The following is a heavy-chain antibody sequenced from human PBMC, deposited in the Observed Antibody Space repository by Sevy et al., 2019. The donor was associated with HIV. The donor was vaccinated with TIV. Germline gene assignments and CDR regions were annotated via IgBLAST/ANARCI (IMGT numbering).Heavy chain of an antibody. D-gene: IGHD1-26*01. CDR2: ISASGVP. Sequence: GGSLRLSCAASGFTFSSYAMTWVRQAPGKGLQWVSVISASGVPYYTDSVKGRFTISRDNSKNMVYLQLNSLRAEDTAIYYCAKVTSWEIKPREAFDAWGQWTMVTVSS. CDR1: GFTFSSYA. CDR3: AKVTSWEIKPREAFDA. J-gene: IGHJ3*01. V-gene: IGHV3-23*01.